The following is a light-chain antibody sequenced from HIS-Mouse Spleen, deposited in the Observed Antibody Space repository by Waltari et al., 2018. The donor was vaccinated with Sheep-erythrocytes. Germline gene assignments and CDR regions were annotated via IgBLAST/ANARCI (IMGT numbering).Light chain of an antibody. CDR2: EVS. Sequence: QSALTQPASVSGSPGQSITISCTGTSSYVGCYNYVSWYQQHPGKAPKLMIYEVSKRPSGVPDRFSGSKSGNTASLTVSGLQAEDEADYYCSSYAGSNNWVFGGGTKLTVL. CDR1: SSYVGCYNY. J-gene: IGLJ3*02. CDR3: SSYAGSNNWV. V-gene: IGLV2-8*01.